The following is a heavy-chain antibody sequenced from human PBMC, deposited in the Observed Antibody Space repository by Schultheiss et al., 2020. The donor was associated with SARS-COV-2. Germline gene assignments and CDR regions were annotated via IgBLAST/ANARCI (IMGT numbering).Heavy chain of an antibody. J-gene: IGHJ2*01. V-gene: IGHV4-59*02. CDR1: GFTVSSNY. CDR3: ARVEPSRFRYNWNYVRQAWYLDL. D-gene: IGHD1-7*01. Sequence: ESLKISCAASGFTVSSNYMSWIRQAPGKGLEWIGYIYYSGSTYYNPSLKSRVTISVDTSKNQFSLKLSSVTAADTAVYYCARVEPSRFRYNWNYVRQAWYLDLWGRGTLVTVSS. CDR2: IYYSGST.